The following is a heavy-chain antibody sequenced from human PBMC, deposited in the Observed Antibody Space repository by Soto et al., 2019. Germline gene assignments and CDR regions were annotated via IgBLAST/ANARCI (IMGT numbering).Heavy chain of an antibody. V-gene: IGHV3-23*01. CDR2: ISGSGGST. Sequence: EVRLLESGGGLVQPGGSLRLSCAASGFTFSSYAMSWVRQAPGKGLEWVSAISGSGGSTYYADSVKGRFTISRDNSKNTLYLQMNSLRAEDTAVYYCAKGRSRSTGYGEVGYWGQGTLVTVSS. J-gene: IGHJ4*02. CDR1: GFTFSSYA. CDR3: AKGRSRSTGYGEVGY. D-gene: IGHD6-13*01.